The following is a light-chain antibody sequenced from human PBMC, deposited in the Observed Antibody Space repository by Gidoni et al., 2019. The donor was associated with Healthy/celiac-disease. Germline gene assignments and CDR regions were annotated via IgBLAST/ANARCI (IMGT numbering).Light chain of an antibody. CDR2: EGS. V-gene: IGLV2-23*01. CDR3: CSYAGSSTPYV. CDR1: RSDVGSYNL. J-gene: IGLJ1*01. Sequence: QSALTQPASVSGSPGQPITISCTVTRSDVGSYNLVSWYQQHPGKDPKLLIYEGSKLPSGVSNRFSGSKSGNTASLTISGLQAEDEADYYCCSYAGSSTPYVFGTGTKVT.